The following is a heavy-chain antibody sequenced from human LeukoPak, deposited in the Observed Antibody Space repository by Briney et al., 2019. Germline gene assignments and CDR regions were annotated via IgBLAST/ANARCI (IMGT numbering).Heavy chain of an antibody. Sequence: GGSLRLSCAASGFTFSSYGMHWVRQAPGKGLEWVAVISYDGSNKYYADSVKGRFTISRDNSKNTLYLQMNSLRAEDTAVYYCAKEGESGAEYFQHWGQGTLVTVSS. D-gene: IGHD3-10*01. J-gene: IGHJ1*01. CDR2: ISYDGSNK. CDR1: GFTFSSYG. CDR3: AKEGESGAEYFQH. V-gene: IGHV3-30*18.